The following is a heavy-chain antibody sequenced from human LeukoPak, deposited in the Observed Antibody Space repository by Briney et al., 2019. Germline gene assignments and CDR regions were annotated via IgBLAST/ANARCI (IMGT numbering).Heavy chain of an antibody. Sequence: GGSLRLSCAASGFTVSSNYMSWVRQAPGKGLEWFSVIYSGGSTYYADSVKGRFTISRDNSKNTLYLQMNSLRAEDTAVYYCARDRAAVAYWYFDLWGRGTLVTVSS. J-gene: IGHJ2*01. CDR2: IYSGGST. D-gene: IGHD6-19*01. V-gene: IGHV3-53*01. CDR1: GFTVSSNY. CDR3: ARDRAAVAYWYFDL.